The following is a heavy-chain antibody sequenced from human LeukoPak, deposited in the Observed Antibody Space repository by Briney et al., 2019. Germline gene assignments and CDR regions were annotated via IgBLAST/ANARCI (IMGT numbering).Heavy chain of an antibody. J-gene: IGHJ4*02. CDR3: ARGGMGYDFWSGPYYFDC. CDR1: GFTFSSYG. D-gene: IGHD3-3*01. CDR2: IWYDGSNK. Sequence: GGSLRLSCAASGFTFSSYGMHWGRQAPGKGLEWVAVIWYDGSNKYYADSVKGRFTISRDNSKNTLYLQMNSLRAEDTAVYYCARGGMGYDFWSGPYYFDCWGQGTLVTVSS. V-gene: IGHV3-33*01.